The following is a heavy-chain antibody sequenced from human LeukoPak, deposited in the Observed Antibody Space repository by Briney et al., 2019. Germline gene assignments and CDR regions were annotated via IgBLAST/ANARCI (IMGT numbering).Heavy chain of an antibody. D-gene: IGHD1-1*01. J-gene: IGHJ3*02. CDR3: ARQTRDALDI. V-gene: IGHV5-51*01. Sequence: GESLKISCKGSGYSFISSWIAWVRQMPGKGLEWMGLIYPGDSNTRYSPSFQGQVTISADRSINTAYLQWSSLKASDTAIYYCARQTRDALDIWGQGTMVTVSS. CDR2: IYPGDSNT. CDR1: GYSFISSW.